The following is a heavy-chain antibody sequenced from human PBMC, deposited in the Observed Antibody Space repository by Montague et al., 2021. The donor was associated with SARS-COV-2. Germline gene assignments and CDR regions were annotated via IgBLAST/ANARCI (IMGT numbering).Heavy chain of an antibody. V-gene: IGHV4-59*11. J-gene: IGHJ6*02. Sequence: SETLSLTCIVSGGSISGHYWSWVRQTPEKGLEWIGYIYYLRTTNYNPSLKTRVTFSVDTSKNQLSLMLTSVTAADTGVYYCARNGGAAVPGLLLGMDIWGQGNTGTVSS. D-gene: IGHD6-19*01. CDR1: GGSISGHY. CDR3: ARNGGAAVPGLLLGMDI. CDR2: IYYLRTT.